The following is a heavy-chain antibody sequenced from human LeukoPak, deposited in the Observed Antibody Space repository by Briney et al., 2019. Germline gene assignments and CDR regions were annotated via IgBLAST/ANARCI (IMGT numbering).Heavy chain of an antibody. CDR2: ISWNSGSI. Sequence: GGSLRLSCAASGFTFDDYAMHWVRQAPGKGLEWVSGISWNSGSIGYADSVKGRFTISRDNAKNSLYLQMNSLRAEDTALYYCAKDVGSSSWYSFDYWDQGTLVTVSS. V-gene: IGHV3-9*01. CDR3: AKDVGSSSWYSFDY. CDR1: GFTFDDYA. J-gene: IGHJ4*02. D-gene: IGHD6-13*01.